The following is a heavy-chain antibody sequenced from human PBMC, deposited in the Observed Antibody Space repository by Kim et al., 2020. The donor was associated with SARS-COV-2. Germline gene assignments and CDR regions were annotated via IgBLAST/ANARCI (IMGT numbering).Heavy chain of an antibody. CDR3: ARERQLGHYGMDV. V-gene: IGHV1-2*04. Sequence: ASVKVSCKASGYTFTGYYMHWVRQAPGQGLEWMGWINPNSGGTNYAQKFQGWVTMTRDTSISTAYMELSRLRSDDTAVYYCARERQLGHYGMDVWGQGTTVTVSS. J-gene: IGHJ6*02. CDR2: INPNSGGT. D-gene: IGHD1-1*01. CDR1: GYTFTGYY.